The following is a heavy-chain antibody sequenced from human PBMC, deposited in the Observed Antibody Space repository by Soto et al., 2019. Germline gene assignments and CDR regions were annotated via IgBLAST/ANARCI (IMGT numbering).Heavy chain of an antibody. J-gene: IGHJ4*02. CDR1: GGSVSSGTYY. Sequence: SETLSLTCSVSGGSVSSGTYYWSWIRQPPGKGLEWIGQVSYRGITNYNPSLRSRVTISVDTSKNQLSLNLNPVTAADTAVYYCAREVRDGYSQVARFFFDYWGQGTLVTVSS. D-gene: IGHD5-18*01. CDR3: AREVRDGYSQVARFFFDY. V-gene: IGHV4-61*01. CDR2: VSYRGIT.